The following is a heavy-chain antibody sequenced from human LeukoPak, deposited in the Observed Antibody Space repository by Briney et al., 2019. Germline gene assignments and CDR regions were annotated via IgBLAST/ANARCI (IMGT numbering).Heavy chain of an antibody. CDR3: TSHTYGDYVSYYGMDV. CDR2: IRSKAYGGTT. J-gene: IGHJ6*02. D-gene: IGHD4-17*01. CDR1: GFTFGDYA. Sequence: PGGSLRLSCTASGFTFGDYAMSWVRQAPGKGLEWVGFIRSKAYGGTTEYAASVKGRFTISRDDSKSIAYLQMNSLKTEDTGVYYCTSHTYGDYVSYYGMDVWGQGTTVTVSS. V-gene: IGHV3-49*04.